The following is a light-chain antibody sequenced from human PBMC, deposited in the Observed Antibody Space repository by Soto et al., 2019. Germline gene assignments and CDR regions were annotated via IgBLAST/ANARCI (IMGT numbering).Light chain of an antibody. V-gene: IGKV3-11*01. CDR2: GAS. Sequence: EIVLTQSPATLSLSPGERATLSCRASQSVNIYLAWYQHRPGQAPRLLISGASNRATGIPARFSGSRSGTDFTLTISSLETEDFAVYHCQQYNSWQPFTFGPGTKVDI. J-gene: IGKJ3*01. CDR3: QQYNSWQPFT. CDR1: QSVNIY.